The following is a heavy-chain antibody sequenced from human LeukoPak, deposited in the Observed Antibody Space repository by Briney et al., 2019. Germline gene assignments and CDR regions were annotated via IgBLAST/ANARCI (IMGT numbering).Heavy chain of an antibody. J-gene: IGHJ4*02. CDR1: GGSISSSSYY. CDR3: ARRGYDILTGYYYIDY. Sequence: SETLSLTCTVSGGSISSSSYYWGWIRQPPGKGLEWIGSIYYSGSTYYNPSLKSRVTISVDTSKNQLSLKLSSVTAADTAVYYCARRGYDILTGYYYIDYWGQGTLVTVSP. CDR2: IYYSGST. D-gene: IGHD3-9*01. V-gene: IGHV4-39*01.